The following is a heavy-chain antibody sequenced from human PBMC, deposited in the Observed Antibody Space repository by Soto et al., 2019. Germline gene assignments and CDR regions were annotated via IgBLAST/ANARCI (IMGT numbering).Heavy chain of an antibody. D-gene: IGHD2-2*01. CDR3: ARKPPSAIQGWACCMDV. CDR2: TFNSGTT. V-gene: IGHV3-53*02. Sequence: EVQLVETGGGLIQPGGSLRLSCAASGFTVTTNYMIWVRQPPGKGLEWVSTTFNSGTTHYADSVKGRFTVSRDSSKNTVFLQMNNLRVEDTAVYYCARKPPSAIQGWACCMDVGGQGTTVSVSS. CDR1: GFTVTTNY. J-gene: IGHJ6*02.